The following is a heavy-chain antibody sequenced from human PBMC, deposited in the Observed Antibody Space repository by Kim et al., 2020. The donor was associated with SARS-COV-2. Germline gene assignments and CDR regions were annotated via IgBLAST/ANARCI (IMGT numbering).Heavy chain of an antibody. CDR1: GFTFSSYA. J-gene: IGHJ4*02. V-gene: IGHV3-23*01. CDR2: ISGSGGST. D-gene: IGHD5-18*01. CDR3: AKDSLRYTASYYFDS. Sequence: GGSLRLSCADSGFTFSSYAMSWVRQAPGKGLEWVSGISGSGGSTYYADSVKGRFTISRDNSKNTLYLQMNSLGAEDTAVYYCAKDSLRYTASYYFDSWGQGTLVTVYS.